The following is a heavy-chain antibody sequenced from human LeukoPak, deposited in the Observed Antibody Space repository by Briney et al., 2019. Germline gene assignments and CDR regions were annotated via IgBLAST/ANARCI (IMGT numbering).Heavy chain of an antibody. Sequence: LPWTGSRGSINRSSYYWGWIRQPPGKGLEWIGSIYYSGSTYYNPSLKSRVTISVDTSKNQFSLKLSSVTAADTAVYYCASTYYYDSSGYYPNWFDPWGQGTLVTVSS. CDR2: IYYSGST. J-gene: IGHJ5*02. CDR1: RGSINRSSYY. V-gene: IGHV4-39*01. D-gene: IGHD3-22*01. CDR3: ASTYYYDSSGYYPNWFDP.